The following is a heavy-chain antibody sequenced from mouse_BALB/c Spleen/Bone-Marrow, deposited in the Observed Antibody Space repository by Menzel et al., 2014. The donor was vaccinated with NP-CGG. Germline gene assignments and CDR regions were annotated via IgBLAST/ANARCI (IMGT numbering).Heavy chain of an antibody. J-gene: IGHJ4*01. CDR1: GFTFSSYA. V-gene: IGHV5-9-4*01. CDR2: ISSGGSYT. D-gene: IGHD3-2*02. CDR3: ARSPQRDYAMDY. Sequence: EVMLVESGGGLVKPGGSLKLSCAASGFTFSSYAMSWVRQSPEKRLEWVAEISSGGSYTYYPDNVTGRFTISRDNAKNTLYLEMSSLRSEDTAMYYCARSPQRDYAMDYWGQGTSVTVSS.